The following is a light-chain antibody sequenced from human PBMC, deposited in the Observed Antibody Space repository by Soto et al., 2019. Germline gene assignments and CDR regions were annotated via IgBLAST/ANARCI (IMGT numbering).Light chain of an antibody. CDR3: QQLFDSPIT. CDR1: HAIGND. V-gene: IGKV1-6*01. J-gene: IGKJ5*01. Sequence: AIQMTQSPSSLSASVGDRVAITCRASHAIGNDLGWYQQKPGKAPKLLIYAASTLQGGVPSRFSGSGSGTDFTLTISSLQPEDFATYYCQQLFDSPITFGQGTRLEIK. CDR2: AAS.